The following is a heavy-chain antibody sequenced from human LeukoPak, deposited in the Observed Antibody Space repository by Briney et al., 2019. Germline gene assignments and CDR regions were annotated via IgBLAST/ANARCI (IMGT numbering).Heavy chain of an antibody. D-gene: IGHD3-22*01. CDR1: GFTFSSYA. J-gene: IGHJ4*02. Sequence: PGGSLRLSCAASGFTFSSYAMDWVRQAPGKGLECVSAISGSGSSTYYADSVKGRFTISRDNSKNTLYLQMSSLRAEDTALYYCAKDGGYYFDYWGQGTLVTVSS. V-gene: IGHV3-23*01. CDR2: ISGSGSST. CDR3: AKDGGYYFDY.